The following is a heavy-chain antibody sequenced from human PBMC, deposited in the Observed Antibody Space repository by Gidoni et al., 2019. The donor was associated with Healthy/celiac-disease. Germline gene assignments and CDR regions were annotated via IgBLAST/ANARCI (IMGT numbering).Heavy chain of an antibody. CDR1: GFTFSSYW. D-gene: IGHD6-6*01. V-gene: IGHV3-74*01. CDR2: INSDGSST. J-gene: IGHJ6*02. Sequence: EVQLVESGGGLVQPGGSLRLSCAASGFTFSSYWMHWVRQAPGKGLVWVSRINSDGSSTSYADSVKGRFTISRDNAKNTLYLQMNSLRAEDTAVYYCARESHGSSPYYYYGMDVWGQGTTVTVSS. CDR3: ARESHGSSPYYYYGMDV.